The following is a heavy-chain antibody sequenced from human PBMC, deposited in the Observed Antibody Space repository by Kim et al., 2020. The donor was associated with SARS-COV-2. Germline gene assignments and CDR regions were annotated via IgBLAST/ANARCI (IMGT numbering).Heavy chain of an antibody. V-gene: IGHV3-30*04. CDR3: AREGDGYNRYFDY. Sequence: GGSLRLSCAASGFTFSSYAMHWVRQAPGKGLEWVAVISYDGSNKYYADSVKGRFTISRDNSKNTLYLQMNSLRAEDTALYYCAREGDGYNRYFDYWGQGT. J-gene: IGHJ4*02. CDR1: GFTFSSYA. D-gene: IGHD5-12*01. CDR2: ISYDGSNK.